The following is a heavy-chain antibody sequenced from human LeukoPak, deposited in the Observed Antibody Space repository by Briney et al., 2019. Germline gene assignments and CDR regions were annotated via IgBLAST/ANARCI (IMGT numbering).Heavy chain of an antibody. CDR1: GFTFSNYW. J-gene: IGHJ4*02. CDR3: TRDHDGFLDY. V-gene: IGHV3-74*01. CDR2: INSDGSST. D-gene: IGHD3-10*01. Sequence: PGGSLRLSCAASGFTFSNYWMHWVRQGPGKGLVWVSRINSDGSSTNYADSVKGRFTISRDTSKNTLYLQMNSLRAEDTAVYYCTRDHDGFLDYWGQGTLVTVSS.